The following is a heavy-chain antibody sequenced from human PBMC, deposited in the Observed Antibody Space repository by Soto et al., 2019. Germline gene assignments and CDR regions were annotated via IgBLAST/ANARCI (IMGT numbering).Heavy chain of an antibody. J-gene: IGHJ6*02. CDR3: ARGGPVPNYGMDV. V-gene: IGHV3-33*01. Sequence: HPGGSLRLSCAASGFTFSSYGMHWVRQAPGKGLEWVAVIWYDGSNKYYADSVKGRFTISRDNSKNTLYLQMNSLRAEDTAVYYCARGGPVPNYGMDVWGQGTTVTVSS. CDR2: IWYDGSNK. CDR1: GFTFSSYG.